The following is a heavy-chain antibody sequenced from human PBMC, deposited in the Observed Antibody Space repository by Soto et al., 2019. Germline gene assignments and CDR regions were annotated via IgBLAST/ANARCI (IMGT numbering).Heavy chain of an antibody. J-gene: IGHJ4*02. Sequence: GASVKVSCKASGYTFTSYAMHWVRQAPGQRLEWMGWINAGNGNTKYSQKFQGRVTITRDTSASTAYMELSSLRSEDTAVYYCARPSIAVAGIFLGYWGQGTLVTVS. CDR3: ARPSIAVAGIFLGY. D-gene: IGHD6-19*01. CDR2: INAGNGNT. V-gene: IGHV1-3*01. CDR1: GYTFTSYA.